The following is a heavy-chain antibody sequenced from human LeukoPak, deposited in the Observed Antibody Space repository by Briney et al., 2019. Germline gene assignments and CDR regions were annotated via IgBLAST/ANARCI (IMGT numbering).Heavy chain of an antibody. CDR1: GFTFSNYA. Sequence: GGSLILSCAASGFTFSNYAMTWVRQAPGKGLEWVSGISSSGGTTYYADSVKGRFTISRDNSKNTLYVQMNSLRAEDTAVYYCAFYGSGGVYWGQGTLVTVSS. CDR2: ISSSGGTT. D-gene: IGHD3-10*01. J-gene: IGHJ4*02. V-gene: IGHV3-23*01. CDR3: AFYGSGGVY.